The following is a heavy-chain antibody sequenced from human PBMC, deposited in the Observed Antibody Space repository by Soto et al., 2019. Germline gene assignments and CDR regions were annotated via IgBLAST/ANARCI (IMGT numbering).Heavy chain of an antibody. Sequence: EVQLLESGGGLLQPGGSLRLSCAASGFTFSSYAMSWVRQAPGKGLEWVSGMRGNGGSAYYADSGKGRFTISRDNSKKTLYLQMNSLRAEDTAVYYCAKGPIFGVENIYDYGGQGTLVTVSS. D-gene: IGHD3-3*01. J-gene: IGHJ4*02. CDR1: GFTFSSYA. V-gene: IGHV3-23*01. CDR3: AKGPIFGVENIYDY. CDR2: MRGNGGSA.